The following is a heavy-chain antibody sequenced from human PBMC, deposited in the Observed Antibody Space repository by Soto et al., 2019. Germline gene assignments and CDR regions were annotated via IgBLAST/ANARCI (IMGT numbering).Heavy chain of an antibody. J-gene: IGHJ6*02. CDR3: ARDNGAETRVLGYYYYGMDV. D-gene: IGHD2-8*01. CDR1: GFTFSGYA. CDR2: ISYDGSNK. Sequence: QVQLVQSGGGVVQPGRSLRLSCAASGFTFSGYAMHWVRQAPGKGLEWVAVISYDGSNKYYTDSVKGRFTLGRDNSKNTLYLQINSLRAEDTAVYYCARDNGAETRVLGYYYYGMDVWGQGTTVTVSS. V-gene: IGHV3-30*04.